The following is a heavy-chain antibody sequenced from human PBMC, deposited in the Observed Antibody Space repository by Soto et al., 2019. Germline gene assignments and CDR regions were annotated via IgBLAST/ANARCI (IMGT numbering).Heavy chain of an antibody. CDR1: GFTVSSNY. V-gene: IGHV3-53*01. J-gene: IGHJ4*02. CDR3: ARTGITPYYFDY. Sequence: PEGSLRLSCAASGFTVSSNYMSWVRQAPGKGLEWVSVIYSGGSTYYADSVKGRFTISRDNSKNTLYLQMNSLRAEDTAVYYCARTGITPYYFDYWGQGTLVTVSS. D-gene: IGHD1-20*01. CDR2: IYSGGST.